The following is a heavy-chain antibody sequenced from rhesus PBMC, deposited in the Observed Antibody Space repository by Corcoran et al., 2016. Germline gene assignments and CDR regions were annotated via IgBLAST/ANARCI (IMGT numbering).Heavy chain of an antibody. V-gene: IGHV4S2*01. CDR3: ARGDRIVGCDY. CDR2: IYNGGGST. Sequence: QVQLQESGPGLVKPSEPLPLTCAVSVASISTHYWHWIRQAPGKGLEWIGRIYNGGGSTDYNPSLKSRVTFSIDTSKNQFSLKLTAVTAADTAVYYCARGDRIVGCDYWGQGVLVTVSS. J-gene: IGHJ4*01. D-gene: IGHD1-44*01. CDR1: VASISTHY.